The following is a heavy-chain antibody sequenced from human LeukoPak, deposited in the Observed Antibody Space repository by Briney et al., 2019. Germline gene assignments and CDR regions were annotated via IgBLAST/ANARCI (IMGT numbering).Heavy chain of an antibody. D-gene: IGHD5-18*01. J-gene: IGHJ6*03. CDR1: GFTFSDYS. Sequence: GGSLRLSCAASGFTFSDYSMNWVRQAPGKGLEWVSSISSSSTNTYYADSVKGRFTISRDNAKDSLYLQMNSLRVEDTVIYYCARGGSDQLYGYSYAWGYYYYYMDVWGKGTTVTVSS. V-gene: IGHV3-21*01. CDR3: ARGGSDQLYGYSYAWGYYYYYMDV. CDR2: ISSSSTNT.